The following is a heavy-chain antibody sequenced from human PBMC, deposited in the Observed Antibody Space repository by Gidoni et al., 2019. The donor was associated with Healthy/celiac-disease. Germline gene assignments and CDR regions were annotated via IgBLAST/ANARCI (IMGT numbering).Heavy chain of an antibody. V-gene: IGHV1-69*01. J-gene: IGHJ6*02. CDR1: GGLFSSYA. Sequence: QVQLVQSGAEVKKPGSSVKVSCKASGGLFSSYAISWVRQAPGQWLEWMGGIIPSVGTANYAQKFQGRVTSTADESTSTAYMELSSLRAEDTAVYYCARSGTVTNYYYGMDVWGQGTTVTVSS. CDR3: ARSGTVTNYYYGMDV. D-gene: IGHD4-17*01. CDR2: IIPSVGTA.